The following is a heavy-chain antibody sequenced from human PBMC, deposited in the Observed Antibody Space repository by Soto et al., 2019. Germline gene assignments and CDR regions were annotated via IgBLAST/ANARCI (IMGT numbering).Heavy chain of an antibody. CDR3: VKETYYYDVSSYYPLGS. V-gene: IGHV3-43*01. Sequence: WGSLRLSCAASGFTFDDYNMHWVRQAPGKGLEWVSLISRDGTNTNYAESVKGRFTISRDNSKNSLYLQMNSLRTEDTALYYCVKETYYYDVSSYYPLGSWGQGTLVTVSS. CDR2: ISRDGTNT. CDR1: GFTFDDYN. J-gene: IGHJ5*02. D-gene: IGHD3-22*01.